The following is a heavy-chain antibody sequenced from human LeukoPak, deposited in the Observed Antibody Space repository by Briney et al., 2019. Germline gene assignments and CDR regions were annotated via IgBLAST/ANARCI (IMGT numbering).Heavy chain of an antibody. J-gene: IGHJ3*02. CDR2: INPNSGGT. CDR1: GYTFTSCY. V-gene: IGHV1-2*04. Sequence: ASVKVSCKASGYTFTSCYMHWVRRAPGQGLEWMGWINPNSGGTNYAQKFQGWVTMTRDTSISTAYMELSRLRSDDTAVYYCARSSGSHRGHAFDIWGQGTMVTVSS. D-gene: IGHD1-26*01. CDR3: ARSSGSHRGHAFDI.